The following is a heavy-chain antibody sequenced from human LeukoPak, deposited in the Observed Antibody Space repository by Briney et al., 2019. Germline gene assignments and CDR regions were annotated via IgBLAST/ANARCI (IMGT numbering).Heavy chain of an antibody. J-gene: IGHJ3*02. CDR2: INYSGST. V-gene: IGHV4-59*01. CDR1: GGSISSYY. CDR3: ARVTRKWDLGDAFYI. D-gene: IGHD1-26*01. Sequence: TSETLSLTCSVSGGSISSYYWSWIRQPPGKGLVWIGYINYSGSTNYNPFLKSRVTISVDPSKNQFSLKLSSVTAADTAVNNWARVTRKWDLGDAFYIWGQGKMVTVSS.